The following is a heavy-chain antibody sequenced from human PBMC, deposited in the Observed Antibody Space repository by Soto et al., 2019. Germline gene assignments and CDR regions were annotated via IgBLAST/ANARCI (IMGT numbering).Heavy chain of an antibody. CDR2: VYFDGST. D-gene: IGHD3-16*01. Sequence: SETLSLTCTVSGDSISSYYWSWIRQPPGKGLEWMGYVYFDGSTYYNPSLKSRVTISLDTSKNQFSLNLRSLTAADTAMYYCAREPGVFHAFDIWGQGTMVTVS. CDR3: AREPGVFHAFDI. V-gene: IGHV4-59*01. J-gene: IGHJ3*02. CDR1: GDSISSYY.